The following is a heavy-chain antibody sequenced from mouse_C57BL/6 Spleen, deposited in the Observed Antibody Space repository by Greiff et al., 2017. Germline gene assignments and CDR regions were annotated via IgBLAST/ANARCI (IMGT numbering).Heavy chain of an antibody. Sequence: VQLQESGAELVRPGASVTLSCKASGYTFTDYEMHWVKQTPVHGLEWIGAIDPETGGTAYNQKFKGKAILTADKSSSTAYMELRSLTSEDSAVYYCTRQADGSFAMDYWGQGTSVTVSS. V-gene: IGHV1-15*01. CDR1: GYTFTDYE. J-gene: IGHJ4*01. CDR3: TRQADGSFAMDY. CDR2: IDPETGGT. D-gene: IGHD2-3*01.